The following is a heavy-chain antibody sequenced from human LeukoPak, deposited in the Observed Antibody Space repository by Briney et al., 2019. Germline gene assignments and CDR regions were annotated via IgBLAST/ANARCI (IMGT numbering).Heavy chain of an antibody. CDR3: ARDSSKNVLRFLEWSRTDAFDI. CDR1: GFTFSSYS. Sequence: GSLRLSCAASGFTFSSYSMNWVRQAPGKGLGWVSYISSSSSTIYYADSAKGRFTISRDNAKNSLYLQMNSLRAEDTAVYYCARDSSKNVLRFLEWSRTDAFDIWGQGTMVTVSS. CDR2: ISSSSSTI. D-gene: IGHD3-3*01. V-gene: IGHV3-48*01. J-gene: IGHJ3*02.